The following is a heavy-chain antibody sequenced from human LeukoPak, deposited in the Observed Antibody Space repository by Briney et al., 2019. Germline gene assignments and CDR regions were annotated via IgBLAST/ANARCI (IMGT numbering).Heavy chain of an antibody. CDR3: ARIEGYCSGGSCYQTIDY. CDR1: GGSISSYY. V-gene: IGHV4-59*01. Sequence: KPSETLSLTCTVSGGSISSYYWSWIRQPPGKGLEWIGYIYYSGSTNYNPSLKSRVTISVDTSKNQFSLKLSSVTAAGTAVYYCARIEGYCSGGSCYQTIDYWGQGTLVTVSS. J-gene: IGHJ4*02. D-gene: IGHD2-15*01. CDR2: IYYSGST.